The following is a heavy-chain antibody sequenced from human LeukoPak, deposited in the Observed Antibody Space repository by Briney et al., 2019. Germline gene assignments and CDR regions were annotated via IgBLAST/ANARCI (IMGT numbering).Heavy chain of an antibody. V-gene: IGHV3-23*01. CDR2: ISGSGGST. J-gene: IGHJ3*02. CDR1: GFTFSSYA. CDR3: AKDAQSSGWPSDAFDI. D-gene: IGHD6-19*01. Sequence: QPGGSLRLSCAASGFTFSSYAMSWVRQAPGKGLEWGSAISGSGGSTYYADSVKGRFTISRDNSKNTLYLQMNSLRAEDTAVYYCAKDAQSSGWPSDAFDIWGQGTMVTVSS.